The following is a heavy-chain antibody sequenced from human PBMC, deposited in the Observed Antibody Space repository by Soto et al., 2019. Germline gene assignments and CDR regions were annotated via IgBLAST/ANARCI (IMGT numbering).Heavy chain of an antibody. J-gene: IGHJ4*02. Sequence: PSETLSLTYAVSGTSFCTYDWSWIRQPPGKGLEWIGYIFYSGHLKYNPSLKSRLTISVDPPKNQISLRLTSVTAADTAVYYCAREGGGYRFDYWGQGALVTVSS. CDR2: IFYSGHL. CDR3: AREGGGYRFDY. V-gene: IGHV4-59*01. D-gene: IGHD1-26*01. CDR1: GTSFCTYD.